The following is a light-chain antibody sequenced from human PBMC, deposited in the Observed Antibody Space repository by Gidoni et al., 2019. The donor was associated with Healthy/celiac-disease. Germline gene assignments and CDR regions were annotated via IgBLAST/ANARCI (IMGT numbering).Light chain of an antibody. CDR1: QHISNY. V-gene: IGKV1-33*01. Sequence: RVTITCQASQHISNYLNWYQQKPVKATKLLIYDASNVETGVPSRCSGSGTGTDFTFTISRVQHEDIATYYCQQYDNLPLTFGGGTKVEIK. CDR2: DAS. CDR3: QQYDNLPLT. J-gene: IGKJ4*01.